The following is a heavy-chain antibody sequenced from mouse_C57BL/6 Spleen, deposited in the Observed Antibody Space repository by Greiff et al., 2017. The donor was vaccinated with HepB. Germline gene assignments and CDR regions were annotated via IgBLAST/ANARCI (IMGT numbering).Heavy chain of an antibody. CDR3: ARDGYGNYVSYFDY. CDR2: ISDGGSYT. Sequence: DVQLVESGGGLVKPGGSLKLSCAASGFTFSSYAMSWVRQTPEKRLEWVATISDGGSYTYYPDNVKGRFTISRDNAKNNLYLQMSHLKSEDTAMYYCARDGYGNYVSYFDYWGQGTTLTVSS. V-gene: IGHV5-4*01. D-gene: IGHD2-1*01. J-gene: IGHJ2*01. CDR1: GFTFSSYA.